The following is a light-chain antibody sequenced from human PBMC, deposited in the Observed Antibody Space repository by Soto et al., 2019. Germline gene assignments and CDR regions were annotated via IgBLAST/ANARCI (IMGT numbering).Light chain of an antibody. V-gene: IGLV2-23*01. J-gene: IGLJ1*01. CDR3: CSYVGATTYV. CDR1: SSTVGGFNV. CDR2: EGI. Sequence: SVLTQPASVSGSPGQSITISCTGTSSTVGGFNVVSWYQQHPGKAPKVIIYEGIKRPSGVSNRFSGSNSGSTASLTISGLQAEDEADYYCCSYVGATTYVFGTGTRSPS.